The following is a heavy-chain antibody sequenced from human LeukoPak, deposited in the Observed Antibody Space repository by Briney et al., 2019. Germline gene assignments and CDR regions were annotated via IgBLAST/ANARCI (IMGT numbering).Heavy chain of an antibody. CDR1: GFTFSSYG. CDR2: ISYDGSNK. CDR3: AKDRENQWFGKIFDY. Sequence: HPGRSLRLSCAASGFTFSSYGMHWVRQAPGKGLEWVAVISYDGSNKYYADSVKGRFTISRDNSKNTLYLQMNSLRAEDTAVYYCAKDRENQWFGKIFDYWGQGTLVTVSS. J-gene: IGHJ4*02. V-gene: IGHV3-30*18. D-gene: IGHD3-10*01.